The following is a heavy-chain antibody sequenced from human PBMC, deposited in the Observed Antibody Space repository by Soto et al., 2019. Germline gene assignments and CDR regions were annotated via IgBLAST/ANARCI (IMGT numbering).Heavy chain of an antibody. D-gene: IGHD3-10*01. Sequence: GGSLRLSCAASGFTFSNYGMHWVRQAPGKGLEWVAFIPYDGVDKNYADSVRGRLDISRDNSKKTASLQMNSLRVDDTAVYYCAKPRFGELFESWGQGTPVTVSS. CDR1: GFTFSNYG. CDR3: AKPRFGELFES. J-gene: IGHJ5*01. CDR2: IPYDGVDK. V-gene: IGHV3-30*02.